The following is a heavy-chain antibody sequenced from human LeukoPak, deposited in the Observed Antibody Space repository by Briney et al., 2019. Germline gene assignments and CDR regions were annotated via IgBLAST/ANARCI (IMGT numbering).Heavy chain of an antibody. V-gene: IGHV3-48*03. Sequence: GGSLRLSCAASGFTLSSYEMNWVRQAPGKGLEWVSSISSSGSTIYYADSVKGRFTISRDNAKNSLYLQMNSLRAEDTAVYYCARGIGGYDILTGSLCYWGQGTLVTVSS. D-gene: IGHD3-9*01. CDR2: ISSSGSTI. CDR3: ARGIGGYDILTGSLCY. CDR1: GFTLSSYE. J-gene: IGHJ4*02.